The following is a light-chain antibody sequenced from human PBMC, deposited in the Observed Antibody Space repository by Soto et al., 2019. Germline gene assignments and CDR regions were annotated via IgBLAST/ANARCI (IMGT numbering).Light chain of an antibody. J-gene: IGLJ2*01. V-gene: IGLV2-14*01. CDR1: SSDVGGYNY. CDR2: DVS. Sequence: QSVLTQPASVSGCPGQSITISCTGTSSDVGGYNYVSWYQQHPGKAPKLMIYDVSNRPSGVSNRFSGSKSGNTASLTISGLQAEDEADYYCSSYTSSSTLDVVFGGGTKVTVL. CDR3: SSYTSSSTLDVV.